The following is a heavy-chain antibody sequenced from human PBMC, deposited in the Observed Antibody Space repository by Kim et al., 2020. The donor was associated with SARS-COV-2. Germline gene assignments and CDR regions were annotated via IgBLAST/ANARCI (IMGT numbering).Heavy chain of an antibody. Sequence: GGSLRLSCAPSGFTLNTYGMTWVRQAPGKGLEWVSGISASGANRYYADSVRGRFTVSKDTSKNTLFLDMNSLRADDTAIYYCARDLSWDDDAFDIWGQGT. D-gene: IGHD1-1*01. V-gene: IGHV3-23*01. CDR1: GFTLNTYG. J-gene: IGHJ3*02. CDR3: ARDLSWDDDAFDI. CDR2: ISASGANR.